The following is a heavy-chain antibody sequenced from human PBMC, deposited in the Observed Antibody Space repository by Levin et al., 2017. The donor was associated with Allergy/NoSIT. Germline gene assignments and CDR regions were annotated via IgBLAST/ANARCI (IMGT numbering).Heavy chain of an antibody. D-gene: IGHD3/OR15-3a*01. J-gene: IGHJ6*02. CDR1: GFIFSTYG. CDR2: IWHDGSKK. V-gene: IGHV3-33*07. Sequence: GGSLRLSCAASGFIFSTYGMYWVRQPPGKGLEWVSVIWHDGSKKYYTDSVKGRFTISRDNSKNTLYLQMKRLRVEDTAVYYCARDGAYNDFWSGYFDPSPYYYSGMDFWGQGTTVTVSS. CDR3: ARDGAYNDFWSGYFDPSPYYYSGMDF.